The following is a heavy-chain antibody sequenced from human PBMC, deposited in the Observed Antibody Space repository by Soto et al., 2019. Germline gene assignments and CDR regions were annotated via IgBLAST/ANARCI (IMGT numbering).Heavy chain of an antibody. D-gene: IGHD1-1*01. CDR3: ARAPGGTHSYYYGMDV. V-gene: IGHV3-30-3*01. CDR1: GCTFSSYA. Sequence: GGSLRLSWAASGCTFSSYARHWVRQDPGKGLEWVAVISYDGSNKYYADSVKGRFTISRDNSKNTLYLQMNSLRAEDTAVYYCARAPGGTHSYYYGMDVWGQGTTVTVSS. CDR2: ISYDGSNK. J-gene: IGHJ6*02.